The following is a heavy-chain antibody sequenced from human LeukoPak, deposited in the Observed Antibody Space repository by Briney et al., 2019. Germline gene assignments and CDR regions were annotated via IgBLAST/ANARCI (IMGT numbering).Heavy chain of an antibody. D-gene: IGHD6-19*01. V-gene: IGHV3-9*01. J-gene: IGHJ4*02. Sequence: GGSLRLSCAASGFTFDDYAMHWVQQAPGKGLEWVSGISWNSGSIGYADSVKGRFTISRDNAKNSLYLQMNSLRAEDTALYYCAKDTYSSGWYDYWGQGTLVTVSS. CDR3: AKDTYSSGWYDY. CDR2: ISWNSGSI. CDR1: GFTFDDYA.